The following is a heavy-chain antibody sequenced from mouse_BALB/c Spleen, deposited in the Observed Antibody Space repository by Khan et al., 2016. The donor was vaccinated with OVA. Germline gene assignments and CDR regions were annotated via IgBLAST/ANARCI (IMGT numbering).Heavy chain of an antibody. Sequence: QVQLQQPGAELVRPGSSVKISCKASGYAFSSYWMNWVKQRPGQGLEWIGQIYPGDGNTPNNGNFKGKATLTADKSSSTTYMQLSSLTSDDSAFSFWACVGSWLAYWGQGTLVTVSA. CDR3: ACVGSWLAY. J-gene: IGHJ3*01. CDR2: IYPGDGNT. CDR1: GYAFSSYW. D-gene: IGHD2-2*01. V-gene: IGHV1-80*01.